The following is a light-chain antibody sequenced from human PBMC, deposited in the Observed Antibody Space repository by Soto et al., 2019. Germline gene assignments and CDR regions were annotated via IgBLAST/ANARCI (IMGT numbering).Light chain of an antibody. CDR1: QSVSSY. J-gene: IGKJ5*01. CDR2: DAS. V-gene: IGKV3-11*01. CDR3: QYRSNWSPGT. Sequence: EIVLTQSPATLSLSPGERATLSFRSSQSVSSYLAWYQQKPGQAPRLLIYDASNRATGIPARFSGSGSGTDFTLTISSREPEDVAVYNCQYRSNWSPGTFGQGTRLEIK.